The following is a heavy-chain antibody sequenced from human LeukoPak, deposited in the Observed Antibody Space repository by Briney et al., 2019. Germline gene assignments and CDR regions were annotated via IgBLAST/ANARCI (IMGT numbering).Heavy chain of an antibody. Sequence: NSGGSLRLSCAASGYTFTSYGISWVRQAPGQGLEWMGWISAYNGNTNYAQKLQGRVTMTTDTSTSTAYMELRSLRSDDTAVYYCARGPSAFDIWGQGTMVTVSS. CDR1: GYTFTSYG. CDR2: ISAYNGNT. J-gene: IGHJ3*02. V-gene: IGHV1-18*01. CDR3: ARGPSAFDI.